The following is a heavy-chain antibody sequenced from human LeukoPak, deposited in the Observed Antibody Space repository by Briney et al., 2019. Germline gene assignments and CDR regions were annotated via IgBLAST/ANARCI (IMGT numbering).Heavy chain of an antibody. J-gene: IGHJ2*01. V-gene: IGHV1-18*01. CDR1: GYNFEILG. Sequence: ASVKVSCKAAGYNFEILGISWVRQAPGQGLEWMGWISAYEGNTDYAQKFEDRVTMTTDTSTNTAYMDLMNLTSDDTAVYYCARTLGGFTVDRATGFALWGRGTLVTVSS. CDR3: ARTLGGFTVDRATGFAL. CDR2: ISAYEGNT. D-gene: IGHD5-24*01.